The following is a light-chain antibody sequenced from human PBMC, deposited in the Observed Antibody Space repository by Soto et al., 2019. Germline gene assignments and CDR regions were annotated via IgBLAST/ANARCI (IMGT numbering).Light chain of an antibody. J-gene: IGKJ4*01. CDR3: QQRNSWPPPT. CDR2: DSS. CDR1: QTISNS. Sequence: EIALTQSPATLSLSPGERATLSCRASQTISNSLAWYQEKPGQAPRLLLYDSSNKSTGIPRRFSGSGSGTDFALTISNLEPEEFAVYYCQQRNSWPPPTFGGGTRVEI. V-gene: IGKV3-11*01.